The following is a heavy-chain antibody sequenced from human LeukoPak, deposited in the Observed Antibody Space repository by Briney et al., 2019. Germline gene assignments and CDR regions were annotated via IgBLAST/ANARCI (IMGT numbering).Heavy chain of an antibody. CDR2: ISHSGST. D-gene: IGHD2-15*01. Sequence: SETLSLTCAVYGASFSAYYWSWIRQTPGKGLEWIGEISHSGSTKYNPSLKSRVTISVATSRNQFSLKLRSVTAADTVVYYCASWVLLRRIMGFDYWGQGTLVTVSS. CDR3: ASWVLLRRIMGFDY. V-gene: IGHV4-34*01. J-gene: IGHJ4*02. CDR1: GASFSAYY.